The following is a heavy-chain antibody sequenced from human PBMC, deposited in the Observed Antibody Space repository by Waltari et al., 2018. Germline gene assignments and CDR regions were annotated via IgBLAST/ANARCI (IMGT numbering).Heavy chain of an antibody. CDR3: ATDLITIFGVVTGYYGMDV. J-gene: IGHJ6*02. V-gene: IGHV1-69*12. CDR1: GGPFSSYA. CDR2: IIPIFGTA. D-gene: IGHD3-3*01. Sequence: QVQLVQSGAEVKKPGSSVKVSCKASGGPFSSYAISWVRQAPGQGLEWMGGIIPIFGTANYAQKFQGRVTITADESTSTAYMELSSLRSEDTAVYYCATDLITIFGVVTGYYGMDVWGQGTTVTVSS.